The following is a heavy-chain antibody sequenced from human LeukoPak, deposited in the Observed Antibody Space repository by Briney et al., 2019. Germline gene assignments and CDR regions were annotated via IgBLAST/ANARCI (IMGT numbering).Heavy chain of an antibody. CDR1: GYTFTSYD. CDR2: MSPNSGDT. Sequence: GASVKVSCKASGYTFTSYDYNWVRQATGQRPEWMGWMSPNSGDTGYAQKFQDRVTMTRNTSISTAYMELSSLRSDDTAVYYCARDLGYSGYDFGYWGQGTLVTVSS. V-gene: IGHV1-8*01. J-gene: IGHJ4*02. D-gene: IGHD5-12*01. CDR3: ARDLGYSGYDFGY.